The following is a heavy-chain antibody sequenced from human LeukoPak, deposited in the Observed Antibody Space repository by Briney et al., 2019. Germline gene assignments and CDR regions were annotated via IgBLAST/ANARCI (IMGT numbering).Heavy chain of an antibody. CDR1: GFTVSSNY. CDR2: IYSGGST. Sequence: GGSLRLSCAASGFTVSSNYMGWVRQAPGKGLEWVSVIYSGGSTYYADSVKGRITISRHNSKNTLYHQMNSLTAEDTAVYYCARVRSGYYYNDYWGQGTLVTVSS. CDR3: ARVRSGYYYNDY. J-gene: IGHJ4*02. V-gene: IGHV3-53*04. D-gene: IGHD3-22*01.